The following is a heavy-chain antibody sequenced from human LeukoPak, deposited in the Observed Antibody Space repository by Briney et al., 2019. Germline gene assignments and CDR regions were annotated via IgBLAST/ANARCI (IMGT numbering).Heavy chain of an antibody. J-gene: IGHJ4*02. CDR2: IVVGSGNT. CDR3: AAVPYSNFAIAAADH. V-gene: IGHV1-58*02. CDR1: GFTFTSSA. Sequence: ASVKVSCKASGFTFTSSAIQWVRQARGQRLEWIGWIVVGSGNTNYAQKFQERVTITRDMSTSTAYMELSSLRSEDTAVYYCAAVPYSNFAIAAADHWGQGTLVTVSS. D-gene: IGHD6-13*01.